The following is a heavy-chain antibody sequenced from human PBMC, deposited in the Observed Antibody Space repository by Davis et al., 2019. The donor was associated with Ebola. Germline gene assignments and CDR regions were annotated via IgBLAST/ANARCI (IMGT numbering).Heavy chain of an antibody. CDR1: GGSLSSYY. V-gene: IGHV4-59*08. CDR2: IFYSGNT. J-gene: IGHJ4*02. Sequence: MPSETLSLTCTVSGGSLSSYYWSWIRQPPGKGLEWIGYIFYSGNTNYNPSLKSRVTISVDTSKNQFSLKLSSVTAADTAVYYCASYDFWSGYQFDYWGQGTLVTVSS. D-gene: IGHD3-3*01. CDR3: ASYDFWSGYQFDY.